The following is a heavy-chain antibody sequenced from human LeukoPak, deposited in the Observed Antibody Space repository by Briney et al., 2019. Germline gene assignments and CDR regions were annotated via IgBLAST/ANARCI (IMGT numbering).Heavy chain of an antibody. CDR2: INHSGGT. CDR3: ARSQGSYGSGTHIHRVWYFDY. J-gene: IGHJ4*02. V-gene: IGHV4-34*01. CDR1: GGSFSGYY. D-gene: IGHD3-10*01. Sequence: SETLSLTCAVYGGSFSGYYWSWIRQPPGKGLEWIGEINHSGGTNYNPSLKSRVTISVDTSKNQFSLKLSSVTAADTAVYYCARSQGSYGSGTHIHRVWYFDYWGQGTLVTVSS.